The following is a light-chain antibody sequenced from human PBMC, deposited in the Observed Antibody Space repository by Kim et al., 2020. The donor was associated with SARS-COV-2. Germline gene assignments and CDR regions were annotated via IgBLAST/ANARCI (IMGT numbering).Light chain of an antibody. Sequence: LSLSPGERVTRSCRASQSTYLAWYQQKPGQAPRLLMYDASKRATGIPARFSGSGSGTDFTLTISSLEPEDFAVYYCQQRSNWLWTFGQGTKVDIK. J-gene: IGKJ1*01. CDR2: DAS. V-gene: IGKV3-11*01. CDR3: QQRSNWLWT. CDR1: QSTY.